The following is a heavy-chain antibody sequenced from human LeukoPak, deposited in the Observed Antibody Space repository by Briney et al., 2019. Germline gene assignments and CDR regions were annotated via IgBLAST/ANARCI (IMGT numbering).Heavy chain of an antibody. Sequence: PGGSLRLSCAASGFTFSTYAMHWVRQAPGKGLEWVAVTSYDGSNKYHADSVKGRFTISRDNSKNTLYLQMNSLRVEDTAVYYCARDPRIMITFGGVPPSHLDHWGQGTLVTVSS. CDR2: TSYDGSNK. CDR3: ARDPRIMITFGGVPPSHLDH. J-gene: IGHJ4*02. CDR1: GFTFSTYA. D-gene: IGHD3-16*01. V-gene: IGHV3-30-3*01.